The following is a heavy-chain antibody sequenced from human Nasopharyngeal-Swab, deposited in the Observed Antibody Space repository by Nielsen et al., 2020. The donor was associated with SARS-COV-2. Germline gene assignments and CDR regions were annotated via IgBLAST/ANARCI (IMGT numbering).Heavy chain of an antibody. V-gene: IGHV1-2*06. CDR2: INPNSGGT. J-gene: IGHJ5*02. CDR1: GYTFTGYY. Sequence: ASVKVFCKASGYTFTGYYMHWVRQAPGQGLEWMGRINPNSGGTNYAQKFQGRVTMTRDTSISTAYMELSRLRSDDTAVYYCARVFKQLSLERCGFDPWGQGTLVTVSS. CDR3: ARVFKQLSLERCGFDP. D-gene: IGHD5-24*01.